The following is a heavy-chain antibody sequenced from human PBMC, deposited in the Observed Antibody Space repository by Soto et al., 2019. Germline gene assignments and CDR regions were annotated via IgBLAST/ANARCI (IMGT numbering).Heavy chain of an antibody. V-gene: IGHV1-69*13. CDR2: IIPIFGTA. Sequence: SVKVSCKASGGTFSSYAISWVRQAPGQGLEWMGGIIPIFGTANYAQKFQGRVTITADESTSTAYMELSSLRSEDTAVYYCARVPLHSSGWYYYFDYWGQGTLVTVSS. J-gene: IGHJ4*02. CDR1: GGTFSSYA. D-gene: IGHD6-19*01. CDR3: ARVPLHSSGWYYYFDY.